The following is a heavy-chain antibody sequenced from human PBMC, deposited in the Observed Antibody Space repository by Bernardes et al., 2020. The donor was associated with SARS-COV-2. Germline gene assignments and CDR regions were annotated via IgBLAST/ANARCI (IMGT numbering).Heavy chain of an antibody. CDR2: IKTDGSSA. J-gene: IGHJ4*02. Sequence: GGSLRLSCVASGFTFSNYWIHWVRQVPGKGLVWVSRIKTDGSSANFADSVKGRFTISRDNAKNTVYLQMNSLRAEDTAIYYCANGELLFDWGQGTLVTVSS. D-gene: IGHD3-10*01. CDR1: GFTFSNYW. V-gene: IGHV3-74*01. CDR3: ANGELLFD.